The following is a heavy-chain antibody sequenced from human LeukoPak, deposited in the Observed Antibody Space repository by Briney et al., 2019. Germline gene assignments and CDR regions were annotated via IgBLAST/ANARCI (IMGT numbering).Heavy chain of an antibody. V-gene: IGHV3-23*01. J-gene: IGHJ4*02. CDR2: ISGSGGST. D-gene: IGHD6-13*01. CDR1: GFTFSSYA. CDR3: AKGYSSSCYFTYFDY. Sequence: PGGSLRLSCAASGFTFSSYAMSCVRQAPGKGLEWVSAISGSGGSTYYADSVKGRFTISRDNSKNTLYLQMNSLRAEDTAVYYCAKGYSSSCYFTYFDYWGQGTLVTVSS.